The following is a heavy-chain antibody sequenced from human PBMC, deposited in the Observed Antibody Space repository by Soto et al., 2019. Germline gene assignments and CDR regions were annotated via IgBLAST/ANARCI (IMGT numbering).Heavy chain of an antibody. Sequence: EVQLVESGGGLVQPGGSLRLSCAASGFTFSSYSMNWVRQAPGKGLEWVSYISSSSSTIYYADSVKGRFTISRDNAKNALYLQMNSLRDEDTAVYYCARDRAGDVLMAVVVPAASNYWGQGTLVTVSS. CDR1: GFTFSSYS. V-gene: IGHV3-48*02. D-gene: IGHD2-2*01. CDR2: ISSSSSTI. J-gene: IGHJ4*02. CDR3: ARDRAGDVLMAVVVPAASNY.